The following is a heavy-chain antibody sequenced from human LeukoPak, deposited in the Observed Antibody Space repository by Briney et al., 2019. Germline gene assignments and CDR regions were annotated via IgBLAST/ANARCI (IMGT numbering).Heavy chain of an antibody. CDR3: ARDGARGYSYGTVDY. D-gene: IGHD5-18*01. Sequence: ASVKVSCKASGYTFTSYGITWVRQAPGQGLEWMGWISAYNGNTNYAQKLQGRVTMTTDTSTSTAYMELRSLRSDDTAVYYCARDGARGYSYGTVDYWGQGTLVTVSS. CDR1: GYTFTSYG. V-gene: IGHV1-18*01. J-gene: IGHJ4*02. CDR2: ISAYNGNT.